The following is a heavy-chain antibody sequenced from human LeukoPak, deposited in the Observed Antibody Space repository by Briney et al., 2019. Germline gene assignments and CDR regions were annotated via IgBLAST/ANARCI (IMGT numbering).Heavy chain of an antibody. D-gene: IGHD1-14*01. CDR3: AREIVGGFNPGAY. V-gene: IGHV4-4*02. Sequence: SETLSLTCTVSLDSTTSNFWSWVRQPPGKGLEWIAEIHRSGSTNYNPSLQSRVTISIDRSKNQIALELSSVTAADTAVYYCAREIVGGFNPGAYWGQGTLVTVSS. CDR1: LDSTTSNF. CDR2: IHRSGST. J-gene: IGHJ4*02.